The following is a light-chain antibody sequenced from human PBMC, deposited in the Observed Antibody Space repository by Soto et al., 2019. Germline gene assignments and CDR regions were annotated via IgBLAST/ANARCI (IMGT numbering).Light chain of an antibody. CDR2: DAS. J-gene: IGKJ5*01. Sequence: EIVLTQSPATLSFSPGERATLSCRASQSVSSYLAWYQQKPGQTPRLLIYDASNRATGIPARFSGSGSGTDFTLTISSLEPEDFAVYYCQQRTIWPITFGQGTRLEIK. CDR1: QSVSSY. CDR3: QQRTIWPIT. V-gene: IGKV3-11*01.